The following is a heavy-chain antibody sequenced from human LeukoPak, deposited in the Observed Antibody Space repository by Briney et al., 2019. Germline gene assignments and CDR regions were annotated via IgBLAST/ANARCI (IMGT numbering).Heavy chain of an antibody. CDR2: ISSSSSYI. D-gene: IGHD5-12*01. Sequence: PGGSLRLSCAASGFTFSSYSMNWVRQAPGKGLEWVSSISSSSSYIYYADSVKGRFTISRDNAKNSLYLQMNSLRAEDTAVYYCARGVATEYYYYYYYMDVWGKGTTVTISS. J-gene: IGHJ6*03. CDR3: ARGVATEYYYYYYYMDV. V-gene: IGHV3-21*01. CDR1: GFTFSSYS.